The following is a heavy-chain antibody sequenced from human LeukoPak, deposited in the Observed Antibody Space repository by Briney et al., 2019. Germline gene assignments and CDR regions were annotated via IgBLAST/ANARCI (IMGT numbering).Heavy chain of an antibody. CDR2: IYYSGST. V-gene: IGHV4-31*03. Sequence: SETLSLTCTVSGGSISSGGYYWSWIRQHPGKGLEWIGYIYYSGSTYYNPSLKSRVTISVDTSKNQFSLKLSSVTAADTAVYYCARGPEQWLSVVPRRATTKYWYFDLWGRGTLVTVSS. CDR3: ARGPEQWLSVVPRRATTKYWYFDL. J-gene: IGHJ2*01. D-gene: IGHD6-19*01. CDR1: GGSISSGGYY.